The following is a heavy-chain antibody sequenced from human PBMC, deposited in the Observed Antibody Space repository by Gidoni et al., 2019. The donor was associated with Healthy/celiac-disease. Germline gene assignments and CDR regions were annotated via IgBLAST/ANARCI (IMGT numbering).Heavy chain of an antibody. Sequence: EVQLLESGGGLVQPGGSLRLSCAASGFTFRSSAMSGFRQAPGKGLEWVSAISGSGGSTYYADSVKGRFTISRDNSKNTLYLQMNSLRAEDTAVYYCAKDEAGYSGYDLYWYFDLWGRGTLVTVSS. D-gene: IGHD5-12*01. J-gene: IGHJ2*01. CDR3: AKDEAGYSGYDLYWYFDL. CDR1: GFTFRSSA. CDR2: ISGSGGST. V-gene: IGHV3-23*01.